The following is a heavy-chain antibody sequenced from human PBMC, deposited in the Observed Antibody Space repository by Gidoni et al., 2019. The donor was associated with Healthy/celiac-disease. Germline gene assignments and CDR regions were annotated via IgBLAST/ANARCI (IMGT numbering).Heavy chain of an antibody. J-gene: IGHJ4*02. CDR3: AKGSGEGDYPPGDY. CDR1: GFTFSSYA. V-gene: IGHV3-23*01. CDR2: ISGIGGST. Sequence: EVQLLESGGGLVQPGGSLRLSCAGSGFTFSSYAMSWVRQAPGKGLEWFSAISGIGGSTYYADSVKGRFTISRDNSKNTLYLQMNSLRAEDTAVYYCAKGSGEGDYPPGDYWGQGTLVTVSS. D-gene: IGHD4-17*01.